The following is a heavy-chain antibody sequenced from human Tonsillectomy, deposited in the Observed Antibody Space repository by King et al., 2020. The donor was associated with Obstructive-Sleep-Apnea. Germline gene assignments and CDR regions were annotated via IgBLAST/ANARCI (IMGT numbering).Heavy chain of an antibody. V-gene: IGHV3-21*01. J-gene: IGHJ6*02. CDR1: GFTFSSYS. D-gene: IGHD5-18*01. CDR2: ISSSSSYI. Sequence: VQLVESGGGLVKPGGSRRLSCAASGFTFSSYSMNWVRQAPGKGLEWVSSISSSSSYIYYADSVKGRFTISRDNAKNSLYLQMNSLRAEDTAVYYCARDQGYSGYGMDVWGQGTTVTVSS. CDR3: ARDQGYSGYGMDV.